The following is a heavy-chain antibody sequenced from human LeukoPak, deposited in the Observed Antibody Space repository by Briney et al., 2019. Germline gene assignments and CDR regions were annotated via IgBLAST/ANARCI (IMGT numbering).Heavy chain of an antibody. V-gene: IGHV4-38-2*01. CDR1: GYSISSGYY. Sequence: SETLSLTCAVSGYSISSGYYWGWIRQPPGKGLGWIGSIYHSGSTYYNPSLKSRVTISLDTSKNQFSLKLSSVTAADTAVYYCAGRPATYDYWGQGTLVTVSS. D-gene: IGHD2-2*01. CDR2: IYHSGST. J-gene: IGHJ4*02. CDR3: AGRPATYDY.